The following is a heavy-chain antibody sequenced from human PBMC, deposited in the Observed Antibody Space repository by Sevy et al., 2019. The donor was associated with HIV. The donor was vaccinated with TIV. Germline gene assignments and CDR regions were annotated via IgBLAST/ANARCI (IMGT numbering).Heavy chain of an antibody. D-gene: IGHD3-22*01. Sequence: GGSLRLSCAASGFSVSNSYMSWVRQAPGKGLQWVSVIYSGDSTYYTDSVKGRFTISRDNSKNTLYLKMNSLRAEDTAVYYCARLGVYYYDSSGYYTTGHAFDIWGQGTMVTVSS. CDR1: GFSVSNSY. CDR2: IYSGDST. V-gene: IGHV3-53*01. CDR3: ARLGVYYYDSSGYYTTGHAFDI. J-gene: IGHJ3*02.